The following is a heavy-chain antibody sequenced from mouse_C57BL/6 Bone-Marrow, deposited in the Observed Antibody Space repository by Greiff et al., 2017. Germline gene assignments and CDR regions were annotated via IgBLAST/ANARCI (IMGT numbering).Heavy chain of an antibody. V-gene: IGHV1-81*01. CDR3: GRSGNRPLFDY. CDR2: IYPRSGNT. CDR1: GYTFTSYG. J-gene: IGHJ2*01. Sequence: QVQLQQSGAELARPGASVKLSCKASGYTFTSYGISWVKQRTGQGLEWIGEIYPRSGNTYYNEKFKGKATLTADKSSSTAYMELSSLTSEDYAVYFCGRSGNRPLFDYWGQGTTLTVSS.